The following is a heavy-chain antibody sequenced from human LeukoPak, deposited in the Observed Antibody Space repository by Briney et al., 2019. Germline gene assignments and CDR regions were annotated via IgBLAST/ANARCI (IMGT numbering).Heavy chain of an antibody. CDR3: ARIYRRGVPSDY. D-gene: IGHD3-16*02. Sequence: GGSLRLSCAVSGFTFSSYWMNWVRQAPGKGLEWVANIKQDGSEKNYVDSVKGRFTISRDNAKSSVYLQMDSLRAEDTAVYYCARIYRRGVPSDYWGQGTLVTVSS. CDR1: GFTFSSYW. CDR2: IKQDGSEK. J-gene: IGHJ4*02. V-gene: IGHV3-7*01.